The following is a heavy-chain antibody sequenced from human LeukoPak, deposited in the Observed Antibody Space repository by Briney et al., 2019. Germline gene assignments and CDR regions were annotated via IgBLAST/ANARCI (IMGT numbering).Heavy chain of an antibody. CDR2: TYYRSKWLH. CDR1: GDTVSSNSAA. J-gene: IGHJ4*02. Sequence: SHTLSLSCAFSGDTVSSNSAAWNWIRQSPSRGLEWLGRTYYRSKWLHEYALFVESRISINPDTSKNQFSLQLNSVAPEDTAMYYCARNLSPDFDYWGQGTLVTVSS. CDR3: ARNLSPDFDY. D-gene: IGHD1-14*01. V-gene: IGHV6-1*01.